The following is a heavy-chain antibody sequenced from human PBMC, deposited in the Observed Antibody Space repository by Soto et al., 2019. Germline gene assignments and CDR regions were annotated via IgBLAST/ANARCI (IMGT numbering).Heavy chain of an antibody. D-gene: IGHD2-15*01. Sequence: QVQLVESGGGVVQPGESLRLSCAASGFTFSQSGMHWVRQAPGKGLEWVAIIWYDGSHEYYGDSVRGRFTISRDNSKNTLYLQMDSLRAEDTAVYYCARDQGDCSGGTCYFVDVWGQGTTVSVSS. CDR3: ARDQGDCSGGTCYFVDV. V-gene: IGHV3-33*01. CDR2: IWYDGSHE. CDR1: GFTFSQSG. J-gene: IGHJ6*02.